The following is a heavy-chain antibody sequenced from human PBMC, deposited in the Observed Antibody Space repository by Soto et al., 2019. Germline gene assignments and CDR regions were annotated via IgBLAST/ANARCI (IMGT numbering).Heavy chain of an antibody. D-gene: IGHD4-17*01. Sequence: DVQVLESGGGLVQPGGSLRLSCAASGFTFSTYAMTWVRRAPGKGLERVSTILSSGGDTYYADSVKGRFTISRDNSKNTLYLQMNSLRTEDTAAYYCAKNSYGDSWNFGLDVWGQGTTVTVSS. CDR3: AKNSYGDSWNFGLDV. CDR2: ILSSGGDT. V-gene: IGHV3-23*01. CDR1: GFTFSTYA. J-gene: IGHJ6*02.